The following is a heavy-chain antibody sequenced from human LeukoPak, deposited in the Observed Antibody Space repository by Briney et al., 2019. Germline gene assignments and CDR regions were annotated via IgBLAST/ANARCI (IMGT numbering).Heavy chain of an antibody. V-gene: IGHV4-59*06. D-gene: IGHD2-2*01. CDR2: IYYSGSS. CDR1: GDSISSYY. Sequence: SETLSLTCTVSGDSISSYYWSWIRQHPGKGLEWIGYIYYSGSSYYYPSLKRRVTMSVDTSKNQFSLKLSSVTAADTAVYYCARDCSTISCPKLDYWGQGTLVTVSS. J-gene: IGHJ4*02. CDR3: ARDCSTISCPKLDY.